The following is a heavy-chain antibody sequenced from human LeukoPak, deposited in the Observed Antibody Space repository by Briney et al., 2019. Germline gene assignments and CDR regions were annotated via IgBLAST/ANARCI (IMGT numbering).Heavy chain of an antibody. Sequence: SETLSLTCTVSGASISNYYWGWIRQPPGKGLEWIGSIYHSGSTYYNPSLKSRVTISVDTSKNQFSLKLSSVTAADTAVYYCARQGYCSSTSCYLKNWFDPWGQGTLVTVSS. CDR3: ARQGYCSSTSCYLKNWFDP. V-gene: IGHV4-38-2*02. CDR2: IYHSGST. CDR1: GASISNYY. D-gene: IGHD2-2*01. J-gene: IGHJ5*02.